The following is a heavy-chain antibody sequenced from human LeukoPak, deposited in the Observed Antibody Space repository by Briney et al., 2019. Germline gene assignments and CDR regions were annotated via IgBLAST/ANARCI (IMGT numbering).Heavy chain of an antibody. CDR2: ISAHNGNT. D-gene: IGHD3-16*02. CDR1: GYTFIRYG. V-gene: IGHV1-18*01. CDR3: ARKSYVWGSYRPDDALDI. Sequence: SVKVSCKASGYTFIRYGISWVRQAPGQGLEWMGWISAHNGNTNCAQKLQGRVTMTTDTSTSTAYMELRSLRSDDTAIYYCARKSYVWGSYRPDDALDIWGQGTMVTVSS. J-gene: IGHJ3*02.